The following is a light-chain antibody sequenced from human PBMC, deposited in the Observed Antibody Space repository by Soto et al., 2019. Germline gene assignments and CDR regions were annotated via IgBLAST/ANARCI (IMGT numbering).Light chain of an antibody. J-gene: IGKJ1*01. V-gene: IGKV3-11*01. Sequence: EIVLAQSPATLSLSPGERATLSCRASQSVSSYLAWYQQKPGQAPRLLIYDASNRATGIPARFSGSGSGTDFTLTISSLQSEDFAVYYCQQYNNWPRTFGQGTKVDIK. CDR3: QQYNNWPRT. CDR1: QSVSSY. CDR2: DAS.